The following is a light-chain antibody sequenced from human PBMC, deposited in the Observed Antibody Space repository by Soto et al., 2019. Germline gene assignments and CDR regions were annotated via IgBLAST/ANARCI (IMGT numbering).Light chain of an antibody. CDR3: LRYNAFSQT. V-gene: IGKV1-5*01. J-gene: IGKJ1*01. CDR1: QSMNDW. Sequence: DIQMTQSPSTLSASVGDRVTITCRASQSMNDWLAWYQQKPGKAPKVLIYDASSLQRGVPSRFSGSGSGTEFTLTIAGLQSDDVATYYCLRYNAFSQTFGQGTKVDIK. CDR2: DAS.